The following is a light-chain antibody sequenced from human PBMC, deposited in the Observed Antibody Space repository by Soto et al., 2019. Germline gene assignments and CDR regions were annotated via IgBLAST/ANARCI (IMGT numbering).Light chain of an antibody. J-gene: IGLJ2*01. V-gene: IGLV1-47*02. CDR3: AAWDDSLSGPV. CDR2: SHD. CDR1: GSNIGSNY. Sequence: QSVLTQPPSASGTPGQRVTISCSGSGSNIGSNYVYWYQQLPGTAPKLLIYSHDQRPSGVPDRFSGSKSGTSSSLAISGLRSEDEADYYCAAWDDSLSGPVFGGGTKLTVL.